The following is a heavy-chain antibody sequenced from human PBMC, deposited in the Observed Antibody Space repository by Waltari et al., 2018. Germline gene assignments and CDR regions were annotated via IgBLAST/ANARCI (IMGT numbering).Heavy chain of an antibody. D-gene: IGHD3-16*01. J-gene: IGHJ3*01. V-gene: IGHV4-39*01. Sequence: AWIRQPPGKCLEWTATISYTGTTYDNPSLRSRVTISVDMAKNQFSLKLTSVTPADTAVYYCATYVGASFGTAAFDVWGQGTMVTVSS. CDR3: ATYVGASFGTAAFDV. CDR2: ISYTGTT.